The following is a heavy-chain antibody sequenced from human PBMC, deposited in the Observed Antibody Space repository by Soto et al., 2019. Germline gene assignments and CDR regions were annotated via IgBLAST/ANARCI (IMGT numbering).Heavy chain of an antibody. V-gene: IGHV4-59*08. Sequence: SETLSLTCTVSGGSISIYYWSWIRQPPGKGLEWIGYIYYSGSTNYNPSLKSRVTISVDTSKNQFSLKLSSVTAADTAVYYCARQVRHDYGDYSDFDYWGQGTLVTVSS. CDR1: GGSISIYY. CDR3: ARQVRHDYGDYSDFDY. D-gene: IGHD4-17*01. CDR2: IYYSGST. J-gene: IGHJ4*02.